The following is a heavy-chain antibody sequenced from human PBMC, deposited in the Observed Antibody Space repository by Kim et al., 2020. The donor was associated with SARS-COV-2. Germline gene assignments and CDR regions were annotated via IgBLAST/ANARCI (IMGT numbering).Heavy chain of an antibody. J-gene: IGHJ6*02. CDR3: ARVDSSSLYYYYGMDV. CDR2: ISAYNGNT. V-gene: IGHV1-18*01. CDR1: GYTFTSYG. D-gene: IGHD6-6*01. Sequence: ASVKVSCKASGYTFTSYGISWVRQAPGQGLEWMGWISAYNGNTNNAQTLQGRVTMTTDTSTSTAYMELRSLRSDDTAVYYCARVDSSSLYYYYGMDVWGQGTPVTVSS.